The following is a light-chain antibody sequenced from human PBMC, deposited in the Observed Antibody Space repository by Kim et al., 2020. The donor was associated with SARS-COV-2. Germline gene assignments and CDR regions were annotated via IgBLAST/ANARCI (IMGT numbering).Light chain of an antibody. CDR3: SSYTSSSTFI. CDR2: DVS. J-gene: IGLJ2*01. CDR1: SSDVGGYNY. V-gene: IGLV2-14*01. Sequence: QSALTQPASVSGSPGQSITISCTGTSSDVGGYNYVSWYQQHPGKAPKLMIYDVSKRPSGVSNRFSDFKSGNTASLTISGLQAEDEADYYCSSYTSSSTFIFGGGTQLTVL.